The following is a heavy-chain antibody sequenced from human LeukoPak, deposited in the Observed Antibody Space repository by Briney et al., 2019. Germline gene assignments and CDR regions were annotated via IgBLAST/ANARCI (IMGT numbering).Heavy chain of an antibody. CDR3: ARRDHGDYGEEY. V-gene: IGHV3-15*01. D-gene: IGHD4-17*01. Sequence: GGSLRLSCAASGFTFSNAWMSWVRQAPGKGVEWVGRIKSKTDGGTTDYAAPVKGRFTISRDDSKNTLYLQMNSLRAEDTAVYYCARRDHGDYGEEYWGQGTLVTVSS. CDR2: IKSKTDGGTT. J-gene: IGHJ4*02. CDR1: GFTFSNAW.